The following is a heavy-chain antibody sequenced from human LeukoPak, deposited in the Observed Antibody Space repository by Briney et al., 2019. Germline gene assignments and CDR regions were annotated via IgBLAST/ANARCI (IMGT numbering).Heavy chain of an antibody. CDR2: IDGDGSST. V-gene: IGHV3-74*01. CDR3: IRDYGAVGATNAFDI. D-gene: IGHD1-26*01. Sequence: PGGSLRLSCAASGFTFSRYWMHWVRQVPGKGLVWVSRIDGDGSSTSYADFVKGRFTISRDNAQNTLYLQMNSLRVEDTAVYYCIRDYGAVGATNAFDIWGQGTMVTVS. J-gene: IGHJ3*02. CDR1: GFTFSRYW.